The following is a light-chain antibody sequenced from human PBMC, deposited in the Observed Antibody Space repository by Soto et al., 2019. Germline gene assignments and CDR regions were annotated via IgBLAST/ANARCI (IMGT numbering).Light chain of an antibody. CDR2: EVT. J-gene: IGLJ1*01. V-gene: IGLV2-8*01. CDR3: SSYAGRTLYV. Sequence: QSALTQPPSASGSPGQSVTISCTGTSSDVGGYDYVSWYQQRPGKAPKLLIHEVTKRPSGVPDRFSGSKSGNTASLTVSGLQAEDEADYYCSSYAGRTLYVFGTGTKLTV. CDR1: SSDVGGYDY.